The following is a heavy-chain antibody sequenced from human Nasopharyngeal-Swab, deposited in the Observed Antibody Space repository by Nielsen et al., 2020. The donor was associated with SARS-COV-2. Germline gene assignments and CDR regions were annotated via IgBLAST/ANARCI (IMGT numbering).Heavy chain of an antibody. D-gene: IGHD6-19*01. CDR2: IYYSGST. CDR3: ARQESGWPIYYWYFDL. Sequence: SETLSLTCTVSGGSVSSSSYYWGWIRQPPGKGLEWIGTIYYSGSTYYNPSLKSRVTIFVDTSKNQFSLKLSSVTAADTAVYYCARQESGWPIYYWYFDLWGRGTLVTVSS. CDR1: GGSVSSSSYY. J-gene: IGHJ2*01. V-gene: IGHV4-39*01.